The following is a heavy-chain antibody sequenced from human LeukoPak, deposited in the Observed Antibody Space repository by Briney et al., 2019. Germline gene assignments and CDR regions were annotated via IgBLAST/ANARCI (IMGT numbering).Heavy chain of an antibody. CDR2: INSDGTTT. Sequence: GGSLRLSCAASGFTFSTYWMHWVRQAPGKGLVWVSRINSDGTTTNYADSVKGGFTTYRDNAKNTLYLQMNSLRAEDTAVYYCAREGLVATEGGRMDVWGKGTTVTVSS. CDR1: GFTFSTYW. J-gene: IGHJ6*03. V-gene: IGHV3-74*01. D-gene: IGHD5-12*01. CDR3: AREGLVATEGGRMDV.